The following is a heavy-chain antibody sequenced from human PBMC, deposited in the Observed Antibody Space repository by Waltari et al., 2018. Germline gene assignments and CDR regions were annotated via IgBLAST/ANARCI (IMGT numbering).Heavy chain of an antibody. V-gene: IGHV4-39*07. CDR1: GGSISSSSYY. J-gene: IGHJ3*02. Sequence: QLQLQESGPGLVKHSETLSLTCTVSGGSISSSSYYWGWIRHAPGKGLEWIGSIYYGGSTNTNPSPTRRVPVSVDTSKTQFCVNLSSVTAAATAAYYCAREPTTTVMGRGDAFDIWGQGTMVTVSS. D-gene: IGHD3-10*01. CDR3: AREPTTTVMGRGDAFDI. CDR2: IYYGGST.